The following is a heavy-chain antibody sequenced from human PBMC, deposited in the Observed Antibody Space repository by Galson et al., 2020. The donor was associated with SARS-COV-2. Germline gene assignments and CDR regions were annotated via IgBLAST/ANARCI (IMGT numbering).Heavy chain of an antibody. CDR1: GFTFSDYY. D-gene: IGHD2-15*01. J-gene: IGHJ4*02. V-gene: IGHV3-11*01. CDR2: ISSRASTI. CDR3: ARYCSGTGCLLVSCEY. Sequence: GGSLRLSCAASGFTFSDYYMSWIRQAPGKGLEWVSYISSRASTIYYADSVKGRFTISRDNAKNSLSLQMNSLRAEDTAVYYCARYCSGTGCLLVSCEYWSQGTLVTVSS.